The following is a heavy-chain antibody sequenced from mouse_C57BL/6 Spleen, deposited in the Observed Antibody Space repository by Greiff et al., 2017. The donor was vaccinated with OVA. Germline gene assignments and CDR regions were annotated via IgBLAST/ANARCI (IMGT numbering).Heavy chain of an antibody. CDR3: ASIYYDYENYFDY. V-gene: IGHV5-6*01. Sequence: EVKLVESGGDLVKPGGSLKLSCAASGFTFSSYGMSWVRQTPDKRLEWVATISSGGSYTYYPDSVKGRFTISRDNAKNTLYLQMSSLKSEETAMYYGASIYYDYENYFDYWGQGTTLTVSS. CDR2: ISSGGSYT. D-gene: IGHD2-4*01. J-gene: IGHJ2*01. CDR1: GFTFSSYG.